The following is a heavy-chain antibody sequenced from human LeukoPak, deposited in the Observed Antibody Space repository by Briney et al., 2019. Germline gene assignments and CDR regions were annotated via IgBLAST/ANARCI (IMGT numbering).Heavy chain of an antibody. Sequence: GGSLRLSCAVSGFTFSSYAMNWVRQAPGKGLEWVSGISGFGGSTYYAASVKGRFSISRDNSGNTLFLQLNHLRVEDTALYYCARRSGSSWSSFDYWGQGTLVTVSS. CDR1: GFTFSSYA. D-gene: IGHD6-13*01. J-gene: IGHJ4*02. CDR2: ISGFGGST. CDR3: ARRSGSSWSSFDY. V-gene: IGHV3-23*01.